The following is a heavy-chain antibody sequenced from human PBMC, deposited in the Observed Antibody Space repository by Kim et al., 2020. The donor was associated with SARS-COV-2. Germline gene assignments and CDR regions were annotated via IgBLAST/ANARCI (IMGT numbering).Heavy chain of an antibody. Sequence: SQKFQGRVTITRETSASTAYMELSSLRSEDTAVYYCARDLGYSGSYYPYWGQGTLVTVSS. D-gene: IGHD1-26*01. V-gene: IGHV1-3*01. J-gene: IGHJ4*02. CDR3: ARDLGYSGSYYPY.